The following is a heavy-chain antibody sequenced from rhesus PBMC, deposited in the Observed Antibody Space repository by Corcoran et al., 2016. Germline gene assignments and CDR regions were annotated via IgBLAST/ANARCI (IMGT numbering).Heavy chain of an antibody. CDR3: AREGTYGSSYYFDY. CDR1: GYSISSNY. CDR2: IYGSSGST. J-gene: IGHJ4*01. V-gene: IGHV4-147*01. D-gene: IGHD4-29*01. Sequence: QVQLQESGPGLVKPSETLSLTCAVSGYSISSNYWSWIRQPPGKGLEWIGYIYGSSGSTYYHPSLKSRVTISTDTSKNQFSLKLNSVTAADTAVYYCAREGTYGSSYYFDYWGQGVLVTVSS.